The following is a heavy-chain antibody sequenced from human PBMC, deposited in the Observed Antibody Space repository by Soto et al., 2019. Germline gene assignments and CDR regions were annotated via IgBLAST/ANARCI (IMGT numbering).Heavy chain of an antibody. J-gene: IGHJ4*02. Sequence: PSETLSLTCTVSGGSISSGGYYWSWIRQHPGKGLEWIRYIYYSGSTYYNPSLKSRVTISVDTSKNQFSLKLSSVTAADTAVYYCASVASSGYYYWGQGTLVTVSS. CDR2: IYYSGST. CDR3: ASVASSGYYY. V-gene: IGHV4-31*03. D-gene: IGHD3-22*01. CDR1: GGSISSGGYY.